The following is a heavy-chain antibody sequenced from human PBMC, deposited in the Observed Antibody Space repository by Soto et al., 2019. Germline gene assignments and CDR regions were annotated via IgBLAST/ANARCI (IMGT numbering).Heavy chain of an antibody. CDR3: ATDVSRSYYYYYGMDV. CDR2: INAGNGNT. Sequence: ASVKVSCKASGYTFTSYAMHWVRQAPGQRLEWMGWINAGNGNTKYSQKFQGRVTITRDTSASTAYMELSSLRSEDTAVYYCATDVSRSYYYYYGMDVRGQGTTVTVSS. V-gene: IGHV1-3*01. CDR1: GYTFTSYA. J-gene: IGHJ6*02.